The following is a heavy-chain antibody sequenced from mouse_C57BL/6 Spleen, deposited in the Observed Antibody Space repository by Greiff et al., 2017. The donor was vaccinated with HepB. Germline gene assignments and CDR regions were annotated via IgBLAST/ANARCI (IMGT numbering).Heavy chain of an antibody. D-gene: IGHD5-5*01. CDR2: IDPETGGT. Sequence: QVQLKESGAELVRPGASVTLSCKASGYTFTDYEMHWVKQTPVHGLEWIGAIDPETGGTAYNQKFKGKAILTADKSSSTAYMELRSLTSEDSAGYYCTRGRETSYLWFAYWGQGTLVTVSA. J-gene: IGHJ3*01. CDR3: TRGRETSYLWFAY. V-gene: IGHV1-15*01. CDR1: GYTFTDYE.